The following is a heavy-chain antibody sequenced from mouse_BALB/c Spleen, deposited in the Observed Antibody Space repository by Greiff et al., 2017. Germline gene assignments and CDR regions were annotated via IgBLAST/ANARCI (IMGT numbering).Heavy chain of an antibody. CDR3: ARRGYRGYADY. CDR1: GYTFSSYW. CDR2: ILPGSGST. Sequence: QVQLQQSGAELMKPGASVKISCKATGYTFSSYWIEWVKQRPGHGLEWIGEILPGSGSTNYNEKFKGKATFTADTSSNTAYMQLSSLTSEDSAVYYCARRGYRGYADYWGQGTTLTVSS. V-gene: IGHV1-9*01. D-gene: IGHD2-14*01. J-gene: IGHJ2*01.